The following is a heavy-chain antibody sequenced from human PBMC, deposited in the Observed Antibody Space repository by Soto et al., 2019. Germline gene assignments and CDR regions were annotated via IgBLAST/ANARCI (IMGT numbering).Heavy chain of an antibody. J-gene: IGHJ4*02. CDR2: ISSSSSYI. CDR3: ARESVAGATDYFDY. CDR1: GFTFSSYS. Sequence: PGGSLRLSCAASGFTFSSYSMNWVRQAPGKGLEWVSSISSSSSYIYYADSVKGRFTISRDNAKNSLYLQMNSLRAEDTAVYYCARESVAGATDYFDYWGQGTLVTVSS. V-gene: IGHV3-21*01. D-gene: IGHD1-26*01.